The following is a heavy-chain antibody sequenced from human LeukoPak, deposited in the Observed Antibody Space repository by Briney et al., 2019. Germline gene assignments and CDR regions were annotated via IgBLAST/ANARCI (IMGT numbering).Heavy chain of an antibody. D-gene: IGHD4-17*01. CDR2: INHSGST. V-gene: IGHV4-34*01. J-gene: IGHJ5*02. Sequence: SETLSLTCAVYGGSFSGYYWSWIRQPPGKGLEWIGEINHSGSTNYNPSLKSRVTISVDTSKNQFSLKLSSVTAADTAVYYCARAYAWFDPWGQGTLVTVSS. CDR1: GGSFSGYY. CDR3: ARAYAWFDP.